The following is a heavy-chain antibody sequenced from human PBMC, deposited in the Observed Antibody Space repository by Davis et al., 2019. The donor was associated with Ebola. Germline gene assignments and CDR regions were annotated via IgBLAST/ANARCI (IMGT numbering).Heavy chain of an antibody. CDR3: AKDVRGTTGPSEY. CDR2: ISTYNGNT. V-gene: IGHV1-18*01. J-gene: IGHJ4*02. CDR1: GYSFTSDG. Sequence: AASVKVSCKVSGYSFTSDGISWVRQAPGQGLEWMGWISTYNGNTNYAQKFQGRVTMTTDTYTSTAYMELRSLRSDDTAVYFCAKDVRGTTGPSEYWGQGTLVTVSS. D-gene: IGHD1-1*01.